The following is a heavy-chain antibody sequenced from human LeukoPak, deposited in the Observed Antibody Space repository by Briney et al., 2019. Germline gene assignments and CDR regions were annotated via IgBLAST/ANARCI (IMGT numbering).Heavy chain of an antibody. D-gene: IGHD3-10*01. CDR3: ARGFLADLSMVWVDY. J-gene: IGHJ4*02. CDR1: GFSFDDYG. V-gene: IGHV3-20*04. Sequence: GSLRLSCAASGFSFDDYGMSWVRQAPGQGLEWVSGINLNGGSTDYADCVKGRFTISRDNAKNSLYLQMSSLRAEDTALYYCARGFLADLSMVWVDYWGQGTLVTVSS. CDR2: INLNGGST.